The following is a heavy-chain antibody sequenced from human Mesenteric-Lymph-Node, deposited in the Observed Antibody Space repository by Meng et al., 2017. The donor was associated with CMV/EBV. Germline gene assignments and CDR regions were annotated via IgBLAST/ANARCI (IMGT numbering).Heavy chain of an antibody. J-gene: IGHJ6*04. D-gene: IGHD3-3*01. CDR2: ISSSSNTI. V-gene: IGHV3-48*01. Sequence: GESLKISCAASGFTFSSYSMNWVRQAPGKGLEWVSCISSSSNTIYYANSVKGRFTISRDNAKNSLSLQMNSLRAEDTAVYYCAKDMGTGGLGVVRTYYYGLDVWGKGTTVTVSS. CDR3: AKDMGTGGLGVVRTYYYGLDV. CDR1: GFTFSSYS.